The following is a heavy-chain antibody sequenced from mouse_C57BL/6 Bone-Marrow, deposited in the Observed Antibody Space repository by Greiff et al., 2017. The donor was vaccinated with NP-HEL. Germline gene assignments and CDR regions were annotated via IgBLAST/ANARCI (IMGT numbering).Heavy chain of an antibody. Sequence: QVQLQQPGAELVKPGASVKLSCKASGYTFTSYWMHWVKQRPGQGLEWIGMIHPNSGSTNYNEKFKSKATLTVDKSSSTAYMQLSSLTSEDSAVYYCARYGDITTVVEDYFDYWGQGTTLTVSS. D-gene: IGHD1-1*01. CDR2: IHPNSGST. CDR1: GYTFTSYW. J-gene: IGHJ2*01. V-gene: IGHV1-64*01. CDR3: ARYGDITTVVEDYFDY.